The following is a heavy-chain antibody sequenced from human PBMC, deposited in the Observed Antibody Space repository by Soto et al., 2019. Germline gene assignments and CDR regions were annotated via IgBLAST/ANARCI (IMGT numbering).Heavy chain of an antibody. CDR2: IWSDGSNK. CDR3: ARRLRASGWSDAFDI. J-gene: IGHJ3*02. CDR1: GVTFSTYH. V-gene: IGHV3-33*01. D-gene: IGHD6-19*01. Sequence: PGGSLRLSCAASGVTFSTYHMHWVRQAPGKGLERVAVIWSDGSNKYYADSVKGRFTISRDNSKNTLYLQMNSLRVEDTAVYYCARRLRASGWSDAFDIWGQGTMLTVSS.